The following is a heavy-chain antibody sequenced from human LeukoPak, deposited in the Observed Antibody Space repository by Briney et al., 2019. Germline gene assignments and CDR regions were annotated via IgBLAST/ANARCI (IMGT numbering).Heavy chain of an antibody. J-gene: IGHJ4*02. D-gene: IGHD1-26*01. Sequence: ASVKVSCKASGYTFTSYGISWVRQAPGQGLEWMGWISAYNGNTNYAQKLQGRVTITRNTSISTAYMELSSLRSEDTAVYYCARVAVGATGVDYWGQGTLVSVSS. CDR2: ISAYNGNT. CDR3: ARVAVGATGVDY. V-gene: IGHV1-18*01. CDR1: GYTFTSYG.